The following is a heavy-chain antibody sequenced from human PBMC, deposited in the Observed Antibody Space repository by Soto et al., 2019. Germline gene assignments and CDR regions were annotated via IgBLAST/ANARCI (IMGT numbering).Heavy chain of an antibody. V-gene: IGHV3-48*02. J-gene: IGHJ6*02. CDR2: IIDSINTI. Sequence: PVWSLRLSCTASEFTFGSYKMNWVLQTPFKLLDFISFIIDSINTIYYADSVKGRFIISRDNAKNSLYLHMNSLRDEDTAVYYFARQGGMEVWGQGTTVTVS. CDR3: ARQGGMEV. CDR1: EFTFGSYK.